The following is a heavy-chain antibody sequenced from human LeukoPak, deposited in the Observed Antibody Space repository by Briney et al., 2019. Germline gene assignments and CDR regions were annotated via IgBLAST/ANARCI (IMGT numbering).Heavy chain of an antibody. CDR2: INHSGST. D-gene: IGHD1-14*01. V-gene: IGHV4-34*01. Sequence: SETLSLTCAVYGGSFSGYYWSWIRQPPGKGLEWIGEINHSGSTNYNPSLKSRVTISVDTSKNQFSLKLSSVTAADTAVYYCARKPLTVWTLSVTVGDFDYWGQGTLVTVSS. CDR3: ARKPLTVWTLSVTVGDFDY. J-gene: IGHJ4*02. CDR1: GGSFSGYY.